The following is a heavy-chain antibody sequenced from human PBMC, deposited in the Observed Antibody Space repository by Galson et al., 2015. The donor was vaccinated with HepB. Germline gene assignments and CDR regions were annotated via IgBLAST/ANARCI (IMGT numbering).Heavy chain of an antibody. CDR1: GFTFDDYA. Sequence: SLRLSCAASGFTFDDYAMHWVRQAPGKGLEWVSGISWNSGSIGYADSVKGRFTISRDNAKNSLYLQMNSLRAEDTALYYCAKDISAGSSSSFGGADYWGQGTLVTVSS. J-gene: IGHJ4*02. D-gene: IGHD6-6*01. V-gene: IGHV3-9*01. CDR2: ISWNSGSI. CDR3: AKDISAGSSSSFGGADY.